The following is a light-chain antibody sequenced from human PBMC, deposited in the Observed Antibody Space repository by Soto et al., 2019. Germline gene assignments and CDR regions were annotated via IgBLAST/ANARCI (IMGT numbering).Light chain of an antibody. V-gene: IGLV2-8*01. CDR2: EVS. J-gene: IGLJ2*01. Sequence: QSALTQPPSASGSPGQSVTISCTGTSSDVGGYNYVSWYQQHPGKAPKLMIYEVSKRPSGVPDRFSGSKSGNTASLTVSGLQAEDEADYYCSSYAGSNRGVFGGGTKLTVL. CDR1: SSDVGGYNY. CDR3: SSYAGSNRGV.